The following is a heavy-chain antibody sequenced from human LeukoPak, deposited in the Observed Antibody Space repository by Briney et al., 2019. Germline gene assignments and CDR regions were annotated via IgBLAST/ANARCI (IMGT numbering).Heavy chain of an antibody. CDR3: ANRFGDSGYDARYSSSMAV. D-gene: IGHD5-12*01. J-gene: IGHJ6*03. Sequence: GGSLRLSCAASGFTFSSYAMSWVRQAPGKGLEWVSAISGSGGSTYYADSVKGRFTISRDNSKNTLYLQMNSLRAEDTAVYYCANRFGDSGYDARYSSSMAVWGKGTRVTVSS. CDR1: GFTFSSYA. CDR2: ISGSGGST. V-gene: IGHV3-23*01.